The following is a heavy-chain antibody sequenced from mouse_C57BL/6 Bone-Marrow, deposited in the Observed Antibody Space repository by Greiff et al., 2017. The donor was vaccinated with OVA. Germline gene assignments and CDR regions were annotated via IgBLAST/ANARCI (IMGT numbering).Heavy chain of an antibody. CDR3: ARRGGYDYAFAY. V-gene: IGHV1-55*01. Sequence: QVQLQQPGAELVKPGASVKMSCKASGYTFTSYWINWVKQRPGQGLEWIGDIYPGSGSTNYNEKFKSKATLTVDTSSSTAYMQLSSLTSEDSAVYYCARRGGYDYAFAYWGQGTLVTVSA. J-gene: IGHJ3*01. CDR2: IYPGSGST. D-gene: IGHD2-4*01. CDR1: GYTFTSYW.